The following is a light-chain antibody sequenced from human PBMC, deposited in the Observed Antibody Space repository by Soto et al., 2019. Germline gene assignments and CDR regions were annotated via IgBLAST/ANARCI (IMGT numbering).Light chain of an antibody. CDR2: GAS. CDR3: QQYGTSPRYT. CDR1: QKVASSY. J-gene: IGKJ2*01. Sequence: ESLLTQSPGTLSLSPGESATLSCRASQKVASSYLAWYQQKPGQAPRLLIYGASSRAAGIPDRFSGSGSGTDFTLTISRLEPEDFAVYFCQQYGTSPRYTFGQGTKLEI. V-gene: IGKV3-20*01.